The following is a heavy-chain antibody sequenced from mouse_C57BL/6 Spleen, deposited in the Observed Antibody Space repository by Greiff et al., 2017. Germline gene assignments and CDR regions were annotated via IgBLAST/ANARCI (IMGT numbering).Heavy chain of an antibody. J-gene: IGHJ2*01. D-gene: IGHD2-12*01. CDR3: ARHGKEGMAYYSQKGDYFDY. CDR2: ISSGGSYT. CDR1: GFTFSSYG. Sequence: EVQGVESGGDLVKPGGSLKLSCAASGFTFSSYGMSWVRQTPDKRLEWVATISSGGSYTYYPDSVKGRFTISRDNAKNTLYLQMSSLKSEDTAMYYCARHGKEGMAYYSQKGDYFDYWGKGTTLTVSS. V-gene: IGHV5-6*01.